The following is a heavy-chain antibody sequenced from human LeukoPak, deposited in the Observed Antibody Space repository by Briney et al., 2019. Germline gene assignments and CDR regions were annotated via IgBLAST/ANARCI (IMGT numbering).Heavy chain of an antibody. J-gene: IGHJ4*02. CDR3: ARGGRYCSSTSCIRGFDY. V-gene: IGHV4-34*01. D-gene: IGHD2-2*01. CDR1: GGSFSGYY. Sequence: SETLSLTCAVYGGSFSGYYWSWIRRPPGKGLEWIGEINHSGSTNYNPSLKSRVTISVDTSKNQFSLKLSSVTAADTAVYYCARGGRYCSSTSCIRGFDYWGQGTLVNVSS. CDR2: INHSGST.